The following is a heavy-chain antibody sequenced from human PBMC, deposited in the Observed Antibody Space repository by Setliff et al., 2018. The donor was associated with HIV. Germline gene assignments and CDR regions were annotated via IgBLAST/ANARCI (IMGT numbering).Heavy chain of an antibody. CDR2: VDYTGST. D-gene: IGHD1-26*01. CDR3: AKEGNSVDNWLDP. J-gene: IGHJ5*02. Sequence: PSETLSLTCTVSGGSISTSNYYWGWVRQPPVKGLEWVGNVDYTGSTYYNPSLESRVTISVDTSKNQFSLKLSSVTAADTAVYYCAKEGNSVDNWLDPWGPGTLVTVSS. CDR1: GGSISTSNYY. V-gene: IGHV4-39*07.